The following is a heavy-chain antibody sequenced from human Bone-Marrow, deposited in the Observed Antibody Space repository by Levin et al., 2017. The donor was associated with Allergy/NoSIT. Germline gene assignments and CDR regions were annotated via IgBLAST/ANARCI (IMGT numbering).Heavy chain of an antibody. Sequence: GGSLRLSCAASGFTFSSYSMNWVRQAPGKGLEWVSSISSSSSYIYYADSVKGRFTISRDNAKNSLYLQMNSLRAEDTAVYYCARMGEGGDFWSGYYFTEANYYYYGMDVWGQGTTVTVSS. V-gene: IGHV3-21*01. CDR2: ISSSSSYI. CDR1: GFTFSSYS. CDR3: ARMGEGGDFWSGYYFTEANYYYYGMDV. D-gene: IGHD3-3*01. J-gene: IGHJ6*02.